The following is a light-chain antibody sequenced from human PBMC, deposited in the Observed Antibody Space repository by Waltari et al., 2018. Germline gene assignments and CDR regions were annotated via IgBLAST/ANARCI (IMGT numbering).Light chain of an antibody. CDR3: VSYGGRTTI. Sequence: QSALTQPASVSGSPGQSITIPCTGGSNNFGNYYLISWYQQHPGTAPKLVIFGGSKRPSGVSDRFSGSQSDNSASLTISGLQAEDEADYYCVSYGGRTTIFGGGTRLTVL. V-gene: IGLV2-23*01. CDR1: SNNFGNYYL. CDR2: GGS. J-gene: IGLJ2*01.